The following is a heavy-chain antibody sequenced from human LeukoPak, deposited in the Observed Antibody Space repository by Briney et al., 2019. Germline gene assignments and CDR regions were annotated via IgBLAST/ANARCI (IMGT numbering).Heavy chain of an antibody. CDR2: IKQDGSKK. V-gene: IGHV3-7*01. Sequence: GGSLRLSCAASGFSISTYWMSWVRQAPGKGLDWVANIKQDGSKKYYVDSVKGRFTMSRDNAKNSLYLQMNSLRAEDTALYYCARGYCSGGVCYSIYFDQWGQGTLVTVSP. CDR1: GFSISTYW. J-gene: IGHJ4*02. D-gene: IGHD2-15*01. CDR3: ARGYCSGGVCYSIYFDQ.